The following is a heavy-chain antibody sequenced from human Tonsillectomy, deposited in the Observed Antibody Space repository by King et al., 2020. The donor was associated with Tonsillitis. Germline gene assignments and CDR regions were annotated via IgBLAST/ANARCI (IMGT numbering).Heavy chain of an antibody. Sequence: VQLVESGGGLVQPGRSLRLSCAASGFTFDEFAMHWVRQAPGKGLEWVSGISWNSATTGYADSVKGRFTISRDNGKNFLYLQMNSLRAEDTALYYCAKDTHDFWSGSALDHWGQGTLVTVSS. CDR1: GFTFDEFA. D-gene: IGHD3-3*01. CDR3: AKDTHDFWSGSALDH. J-gene: IGHJ4*02. V-gene: IGHV3-9*01. CDR2: ISWNSATT.